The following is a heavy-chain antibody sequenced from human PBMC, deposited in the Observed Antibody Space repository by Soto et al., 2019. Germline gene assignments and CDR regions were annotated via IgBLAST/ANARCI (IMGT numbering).Heavy chain of an antibody. J-gene: IGHJ6*02. CDR3: ASLSIVGTGYAYHYYGMDV. Sequence: SETLSLTCTVSGGSISSSSYYWGWIRQPPGKGLEWIGSIYYSGSTYYNPSLKSRVTISVDTSKNQFSLKLSSVTAADTAVYYCASLSIVGTGYAYHYYGMDVWGQGTTVT. CDR1: GGSISSSSYY. V-gene: IGHV4-39*01. CDR2: IYYSGST. D-gene: IGHD3-9*01.